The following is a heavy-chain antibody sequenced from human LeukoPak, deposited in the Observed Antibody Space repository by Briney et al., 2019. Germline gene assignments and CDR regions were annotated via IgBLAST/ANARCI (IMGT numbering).Heavy chain of an antibody. CDR2: INTNTGNP. CDR3: ARPIWFGEFSHLDGMDV. Sequence: ASVKVSCKASGYTFTIYGISWVRQAPGQGLEWMGWINTNTGNPTYAQAFTGRFVFSLDTSVSTAYLQIHNLQAEDTAVYYCARPIWFGEFSHLDGMDVWGQGTTVTVSS. D-gene: IGHD3-10*01. V-gene: IGHV7-4-1*01. J-gene: IGHJ6*02. CDR1: GYTFTIYG.